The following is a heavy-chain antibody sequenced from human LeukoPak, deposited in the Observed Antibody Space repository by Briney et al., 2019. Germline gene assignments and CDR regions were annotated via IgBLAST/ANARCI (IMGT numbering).Heavy chain of an antibody. D-gene: IGHD3-22*01. CDR3: ATDYHYDSSGSYYTVDY. CDR1: GYTLTELS. Sequence: ASVKVSCKVSGYTLTELSMHWVRQAPGKGLEWMGGFDPEDGETFYAQKFQGRVTMTEDTSTDTAYMELSSLRSEDTAVYYCATDYHYDSSGSYYTVDYWGQGTLVTVSS. CDR2: FDPEDGET. V-gene: IGHV1-24*01. J-gene: IGHJ4*02.